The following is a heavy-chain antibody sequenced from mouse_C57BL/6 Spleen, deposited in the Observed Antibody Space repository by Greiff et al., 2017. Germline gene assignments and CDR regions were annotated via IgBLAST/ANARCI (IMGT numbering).Heavy chain of an antibody. CDR1: GFSLTSYG. Sequence: VQRVESGPGLVAPSQSLSITCTVSGFSLTSYGVDWVRQPPGKGLEWLGVIWGGGSTNYNSALMSRLSISKDNSKSQVFLKMNSLQTDDTAMYYCAKRAYGSSWDWYFDVWGTGTTVTVSS. J-gene: IGHJ1*03. CDR2: IWGGGST. D-gene: IGHD1-1*01. V-gene: IGHV2-9*01. CDR3: AKRAYGSSWDWYFDV.